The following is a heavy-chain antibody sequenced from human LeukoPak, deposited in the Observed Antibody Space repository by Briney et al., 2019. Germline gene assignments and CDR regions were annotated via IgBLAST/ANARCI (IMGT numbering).Heavy chain of an antibody. J-gene: IGHJ4*02. CDR2: IYYSGST. Sequence: SETLSLTCTVPGGSISSYYWSWIRQPPGKGLEWIGYIYYSGSTNYNPSLKSRVTISVDTSKNQFSLKLSSVTVADTAVYYCARGYGGYFDYWGQGTLVTVSS. CDR1: GGSISSYY. CDR3: ARGYGGYFDY. D-gene: IGHD4-23*01. V-gene: IGHV4-59*01.